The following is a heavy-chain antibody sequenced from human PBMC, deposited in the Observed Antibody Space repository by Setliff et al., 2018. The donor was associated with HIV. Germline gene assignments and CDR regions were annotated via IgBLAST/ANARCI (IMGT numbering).Heavy chain of an antibody. CDR2: IRSKAYGGTT. Sequence: PGGSLRLSCTGSGFTFGDYAISWFRQAPGKGLEWVGFIRSKAYGGTTEYAASVRGRFSISRDDSKSIAYMQMNSLKTEDTAVYYCSRGPNIVGAPNWFAHWGLGTLVTVSS. J-gene: IGHJ5*02. CDR1: GFTFGDYA. CDR3: SRGPNIVGAPNWFAH. D-gene: IGHD1-26*01. V-gene: IGHV3-49*03.